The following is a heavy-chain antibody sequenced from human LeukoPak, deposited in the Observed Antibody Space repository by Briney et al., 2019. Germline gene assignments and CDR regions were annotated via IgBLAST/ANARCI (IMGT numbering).Heavy chain of an antibody. J-gene: IGHJ4*02. CDR1: GGTFSSYA. CDR2: IIPIFGTA. Sequence: SVKVSCKASGGTFSSYAISWVRQAPGQGLEWMGGIIPIFGTANYAQKFQGRVTITADESTSTAYMELSSLRSEDTAVYYCARDRRGYSYGYGGKFDCWGQGTLVTVSS. V-gene: IGHV1-69*13. D-gene: IGHD5-18*01. CDR3: ARDRRGYSYGYGGKFDC.